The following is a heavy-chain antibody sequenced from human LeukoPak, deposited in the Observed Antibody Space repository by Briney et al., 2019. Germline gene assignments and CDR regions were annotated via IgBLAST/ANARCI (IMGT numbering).Heavy chain of an antibody. Sequence: ASVKVSCKASGYTFTTNAIHWVRQAPGQRLEWMGWSNAGSGYTKYSRAFQGRVTITTDTSAGTAYMELSSLRSEDMAVYYCARAGGGGDYFDYWGQGTLVTVST. CDR3: ARAGGGGDYFDY. J-gene: IGHJ4*02. V-gene: IGHV1-3*02. CDR2: SNAGSGYT. D-gene: IGHD3-16*01. CDR1: GYTFTTNA.